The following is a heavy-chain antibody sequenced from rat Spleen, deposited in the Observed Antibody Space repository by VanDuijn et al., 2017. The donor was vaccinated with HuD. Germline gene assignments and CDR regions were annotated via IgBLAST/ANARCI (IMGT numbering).Heavy chain of an antibody. CDR2: ISYDGSST. CDR3: ARENYYSGDY. J-gene: IGHJ2*01. V-gene: IGHV5-7*01. Sequence: EVQLVESGGGLVQPGRSLKLSCAASGFTFSDYNMAWVRQAPKKGLEWVATISYDGSSTYYRDSVKGRFTISRDNAKSTLYLQMDSLSSEDTATYYCARENYYSGDYWGQGVMVTVSS. D-gene: IGHD1-1*01. CDR1: GFTFSDYN.